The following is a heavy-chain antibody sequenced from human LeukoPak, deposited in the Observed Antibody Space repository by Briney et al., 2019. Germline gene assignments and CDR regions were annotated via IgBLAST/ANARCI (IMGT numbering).Heavy chain of an antibody. CDR2: IYTSGST. J-gene: IGHJ5*02. CDR1: GGSISSGSYY. D-gene: IGHD2-2*01. Sequence: ASETLSLTCTVSGGSISSGSYYWSWIRQPAGKGLEWIGRIYTSGSTNYNPSLKSRVTISVDTSKNQFSLKLSSVTAADTAVYYCAREVGYCSSTSCYSPFDPWGQGTLVTVSS. V-gene: IGHV4-61*02. CDR3: AREVGYCSSTSCYSPFDP.